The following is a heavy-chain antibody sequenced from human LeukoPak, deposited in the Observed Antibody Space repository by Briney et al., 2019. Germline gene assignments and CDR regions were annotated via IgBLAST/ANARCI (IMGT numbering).Heavy chain of an antibody. CDR3: ASGSGYDWDAFDI. J-gene: IGHJ3*02. D-gene: IGHD5-12*01. CDR1: GYTFTGYA. Sequence: ASVRVSCKASGYTFTGYAMHWVRQAPGQRLEWMGWINAGNGNTKYSQKFQGRVTITRDTSASTAYMELSSLRSEDTAVYYCASGSGYDWDAFDIWGQGTMVTVSS. CDR2: INAGNGNT. V-gene: IGHV1-3*01.